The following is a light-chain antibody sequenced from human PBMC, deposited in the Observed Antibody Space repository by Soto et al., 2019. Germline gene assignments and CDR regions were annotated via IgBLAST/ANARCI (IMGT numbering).Light chain of an antibody. V-gene: IGKV3-15*01. CDR2: GAS. Sequence: EIVMTQYPATLSVSPGERATLSCRASQSVSSNLAWYQQKPGQAPRLLIYGASTRATGIPARFSGSGSGTEFTLTISRLQSEDFAGYYCQQYNNWPLFTFGPGTKVDIK. CDR1: QSVSSN. CDR3: QQYNNWPLFT. J-gene: IGKJ3*01.